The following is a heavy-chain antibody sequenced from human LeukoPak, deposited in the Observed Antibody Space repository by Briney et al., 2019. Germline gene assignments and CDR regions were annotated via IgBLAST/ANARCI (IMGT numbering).Heavy chain of an antibody. CDR2: IIPILGIA. J-gene: IGHJ4*02. CDR3: AGARIVAVAGGDY. V-gene: IGHV1-69*04. CDR1: GYTFTSYD. D-gene: IGHD6-19*01. Sequence: ASVKVSCKASGYTFTSYDINWVRQATGQGLEWMERIIPILGIANYAQKFQGRVTITADKSTSTAYMELSSLRSEDTAVYYCAGARIVAVAGGDYWGQGTLVTVSS.